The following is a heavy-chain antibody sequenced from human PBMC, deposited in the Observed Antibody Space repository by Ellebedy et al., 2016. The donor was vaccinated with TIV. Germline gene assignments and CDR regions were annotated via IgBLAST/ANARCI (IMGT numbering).Heavy chain of an antibody. V-gene: IGHV4-59*01. CDR3: YGSGSYGVEY. CDR2: IYHQGST. Sequence: MPSETLSLTCAVSGGSINNYFWSWIRQPPGKGLEWIGYIYHQGSTNYNPSLGSRVTLSVDTSKNQVALKLSSVTAAETATYYCYGSGSYGVEYWGKGTLVTVTS. CDR1: GGSINNYF. D-gene: IGHD3-10*01. J-gene: IGHJ1*01.